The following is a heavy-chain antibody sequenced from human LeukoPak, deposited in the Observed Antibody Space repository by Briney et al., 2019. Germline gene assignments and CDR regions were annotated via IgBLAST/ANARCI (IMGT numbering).Heavy chain of an antibody. CDR1: GYSISSGYY. V-gene: IGHV4-38-2*02. CDR2: MYSSGST. J-gene: IGHJ4*02. Sequence: SETLSLTCTVSGYSISSGYYWGWIRQPLGKGLEWIGRMYSSGSTNYNTSLKSRVTMSVDTSKNQFSLKLSSVTAADTAVYYCARWSSGSYYYVDYWGQGTLVTVSS. CDR3: ARWSSGSYYYVDY. D-gene: IGHD3-22*01.